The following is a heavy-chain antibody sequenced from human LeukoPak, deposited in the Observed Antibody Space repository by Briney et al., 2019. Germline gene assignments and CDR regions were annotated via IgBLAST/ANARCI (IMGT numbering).Heavy chain of an antibody. D-gene: IGHD6-13*01. J-gene: IGHJ4*02. CDR1: GDSTSGYY. CDR3: ARRQGGAAAV. Sequence: SETLSLTCTVSGDSTSGYYWSWIRQPPGRGLEWIGYIYYSGGSDYNPSLKSRVTISIDRSKNQFSLKLSSVTAADTAVYYCARRQGGAAAVWGRGTLVTVSS. CDR2: IYYSGGS. V-gene: IGHV4-59*01.